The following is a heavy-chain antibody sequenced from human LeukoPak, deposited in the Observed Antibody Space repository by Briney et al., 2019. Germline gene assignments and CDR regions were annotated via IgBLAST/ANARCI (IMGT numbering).Heavy chain of an antibody. V-gene: IGHV3-53*01. J-gene: IGHJ4*02. D-gene: IGHD1-1*01. CDR1: GLSVSSTY. CDR2: IYSGGGT. Sequence: GGSLRLSCVVSGLSVSSTYMTWVRQAPGKGLEWVSVIYSGGGTNYPDSVKGRFSISRDNSKNTLYLQMKSLRAEDTAVYYCVGEGTYWGQATLVTVSS. CDR3: VGEGTY.